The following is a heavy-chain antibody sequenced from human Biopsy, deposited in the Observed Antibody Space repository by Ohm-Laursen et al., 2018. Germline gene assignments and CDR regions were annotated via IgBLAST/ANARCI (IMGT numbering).Heavy chain of an antibody. CDR1: GFSFDDYA. J-gene: IGHJ3*02. D-gene: IGHD3-22*01. Sequence: SLRLSCTASGFSFDDYAMHWVRQAPGKGLEWVSGISWNSGSIGYADSVKGRFTISRDNAKKSLYLQMNSLRPEDTALYYCTKNTQWEGSGYLDAFHIWGHGAMVTVSS. V-gene: IGHV3-9*01. CDR3: TKNTQWEGSGYLDAFHI. CDR2: ISWNSGSI.